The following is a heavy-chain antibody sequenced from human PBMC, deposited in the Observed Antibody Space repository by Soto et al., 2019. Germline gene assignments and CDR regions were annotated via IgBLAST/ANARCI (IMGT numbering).Heavy chain of an antibody. CDR3: ARVVYHWSGYYWNYFDT. CDR1: GGSIGTGGYS. J-gene: IGHJ4*02. D-gene: IGHD3-3*01. Sequence: QLQLQESGSGLVKPSQTLSLTCAVSGGSIGTGGYSWSWIRQPPGKGLEWIGYYHIGSSFYNPSLQSRVTISVERSKNEFSLKLSSVTAADTAVYYCARVVYHWSGYYWNYFDTWGRGTLVTVSS. V-gene: IGHV4-30-2*01. CDR2: YHIGSS.